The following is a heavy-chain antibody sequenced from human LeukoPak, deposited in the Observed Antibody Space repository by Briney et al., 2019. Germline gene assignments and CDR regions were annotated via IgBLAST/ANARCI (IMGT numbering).Heavy chain of an antibody. J-gene: IGHJ4*02. V-gene: IGHV3-23*01. CDR3: AKEVQWLVLNGLFDY. CDR1: VFTFSSYA. CDR2: ISGSGGST. Sequence: PGGSLRLSCAASVFTFSSYAMSWVRQAPGEGLEWVSAISGSGGSTYYADSAKGRFTISRDNSKNTLYLQMNSLRAEDTAVYYWAKEVQWLVLNGLFDYWGQGTRVTVSS. D-gene: IGHD6-19*01.